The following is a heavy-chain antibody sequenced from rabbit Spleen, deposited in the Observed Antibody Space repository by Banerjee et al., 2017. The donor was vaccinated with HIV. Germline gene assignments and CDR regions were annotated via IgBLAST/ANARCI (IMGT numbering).Heavy chain of an antibody. CDR2: IDPIFHIS. D-gene: IGHD4-1*01. CDR3: VREVAAKFGL. J-gene: IGHJ3*01. CDR1: GFDFSSYG. V-gene: IGHV1S47*01. Sequence: QEQLVESGGGLVQPGESLKLSCKASGFDFSSYGVSWVRQAPGKELEWIGYIDPIFHISTYATWVNGRFTISRDNAQNTVFLQMTSLTAADTATYFCVREVAAKFGLWGQGTLVTVS.